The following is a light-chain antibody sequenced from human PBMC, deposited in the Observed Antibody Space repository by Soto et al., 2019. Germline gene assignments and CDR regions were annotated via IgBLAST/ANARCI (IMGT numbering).Light chain of an antibody. V-gene: IGKV3D-15*01. Sequence: EIVMTQSPATLSVSPGERVTLSCRASQSVTNKLAWYQQKPGQPPRLLIFGASARATGIPGRFSGSGSGTEFTLTISSLQSEDCAVYYCQQYNNWRTFGQGTKLEIK. CDR2: GAS. CDR3: QQYNNWRT. J-gene: IGKJ2*01. CDR1: QSVTNK.